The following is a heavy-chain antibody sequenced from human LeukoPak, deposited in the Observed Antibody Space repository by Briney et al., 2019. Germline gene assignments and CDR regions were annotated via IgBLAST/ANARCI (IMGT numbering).Heavy chain of an antibody. Sequence: GGSLRLSCAASGFTFSDYYMSWIRQAPGKGLEWVSYISSSGSTIYYADSVKGRFTISRDNAKNSLYLQMNSLRAEDTAVYYCARDARAYCGGDCYSGVPFDIWGQGTMVTVSS. D-gene: IGHD2-21*02. CDR2: ISSSGSTI. J-gene: IGHJ3*02. CDR1: GFTFSDYY. V-gene: IGHV3-11*04. CDR3: ARDARAYCGGDCYSGVPFDI.